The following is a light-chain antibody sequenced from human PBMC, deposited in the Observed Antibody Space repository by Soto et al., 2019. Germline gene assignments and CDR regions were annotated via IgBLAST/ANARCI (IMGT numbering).Light chain of an antibody. J-gene: IGKJ1*01. V-gene: IGKV1-5*01. CDR3: QQYDSYSWT. CDR2: DAS. Sequence: DIQMTQSPSTLSASVGDRVTITCRASQSISSWLAWYQQKPGKAPKLLIYDASSLESGVPSRFSGSGSGTEFTLTISSMQTDDFASYYCQQYDSYSWTFGQGTKVEIK. CDR1: QSISSW.